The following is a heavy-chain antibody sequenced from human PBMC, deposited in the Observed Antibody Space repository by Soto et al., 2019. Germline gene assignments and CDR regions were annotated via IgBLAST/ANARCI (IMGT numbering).Heavy chain of an antibody. D-gene: IGHD5-12*01. J-gene: IGHJ4*02. V-gene: IGHV4-28*01. CDR2: ISDTGNT. Sequence: VQLQESGPGLVKPSDTLSLTCDVSGDSISSSNWWGWIRQPPGKGLEWIGYISDTGNTYYNPSLKSRVTMSIDTSKNQFSLKLRSVTAVDTAMYYCAKKPAGRGQFDYWGQGTLVTVSS. CDR1: GDSISSSNW. CDR3: AKKPAGRGQFDY.